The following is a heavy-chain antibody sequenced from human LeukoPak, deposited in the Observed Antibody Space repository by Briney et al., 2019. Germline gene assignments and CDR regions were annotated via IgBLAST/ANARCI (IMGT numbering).Heavy chain of an antibody. V-gene: IGHV3-48*04. CDR1: GFTFSSYS. CDR2: ISCSSSTI. J-gene: IGHJ6*03. Sequence: GGSLRLSCAASGFTFSSYSMNWVRQAPGKGLEWVSYISCSSSTIYYADSVKGRFTISRDNAKNSLYLQMNSLRAEDTAVYYCARSSGYYDSSGYYHYYYYYMDVWGKGTTVTVSS. CDR3: ARSSGYYDSSGYYHYYYYYMDV. D-gene: IGHD3-22*01.